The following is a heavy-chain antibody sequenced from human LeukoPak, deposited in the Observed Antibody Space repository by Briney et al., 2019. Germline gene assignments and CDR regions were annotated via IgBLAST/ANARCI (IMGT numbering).Heavy chain of an antibody. Sequence: GGSLRLSCAASGFTFDDYGMSWVRQAPGKGLEWVSGINWNGGSTGYADSVKGRFTISRDNAKNSLYLQMNSLRAEDTAVYYCARGLVPAANDYYYMDVWGKGTTVTVSS. D-gene: IGHD2-2*01. V-gene: IGHV3-20*04. CDR3: ARGLVPAANDYYYMDV. J-gene: IGHJ6*03. CDR1: GFTFDDYG. CDR2: INWNGGST.